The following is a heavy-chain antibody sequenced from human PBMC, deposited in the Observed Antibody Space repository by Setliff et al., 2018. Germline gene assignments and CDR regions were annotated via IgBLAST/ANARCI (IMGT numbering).Heavy chain of an antibody. CDR2: IYPGDSDT. J-gene: IGHJ3*02. CDR1: GYHFSXXX. V-gene: IGHV5-51*01. CDR3: ARPRSGAFDI. D-gene: IGHD3-10*01. Sequence: PGESXXISCKGFGYHFSXXXXGWERQMPGKRLAWMGIIYPGDSDTRHSPSFTGPITISADKSIRTAYLQWSSLKASXXXMYYCARPRSGAFDIWGQGTMVTVSS.